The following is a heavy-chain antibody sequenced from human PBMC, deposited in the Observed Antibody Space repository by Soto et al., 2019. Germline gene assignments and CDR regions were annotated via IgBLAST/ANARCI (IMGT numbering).Heavy chain of an antibody. D-gene: IGHD2-21*01. Sequence: QITLKESGPTLVKPTQTLTLTCTFSGFSLSSPGVRVGWIRQPPGKALEWLALIYLDDDKLYSPSLRSRLTITRDASNTQVVLTMTNMDPVVTATYYCAHKAPLPDSLDTFDVWGQGTMVTVSS. J-gene: IGHJ3*01. CDR3: AHKAPLPDSLDTFDV. V-gene: IGHV2-5*02. CDR2: IYLDDDK. CDR1: GFSLSSPGVR.